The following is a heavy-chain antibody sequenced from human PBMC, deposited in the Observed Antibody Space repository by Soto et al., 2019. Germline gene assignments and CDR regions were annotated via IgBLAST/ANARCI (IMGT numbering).Heavy chain of an antibody. Sequence: QEQLVQSGAEVKKPGASVKVSCKASGYSFTSSYMHWLRQAPGQGPEWMGMINPNDGTTTNAQRFQGRVTMTTDTSTTSVYMELSSLRSEDTAVYCCAKGFVSGQLPNHYYYGVDVWGQGTTVTVSS. V-gene: IGHV1-46*01. CDR2: INPNDGTT. CDR3: AKGFVSGQLPNHYYYGVDV. CDR1: GYSFTSSY. D-gene: IGHD6-6*01. J-gene: IGHJ6*02.